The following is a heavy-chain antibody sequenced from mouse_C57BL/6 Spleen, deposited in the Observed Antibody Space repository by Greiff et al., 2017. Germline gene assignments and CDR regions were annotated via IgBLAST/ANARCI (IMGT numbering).Heavy chain of an antibody. CDR2: IHPNSGGT. Sequence: VKLMESGAELVKPGASVKLSCKASGYTFTSYWMHWVKQRPGQGLEWIGMIHPNSGGTNYNEKFKSKATLTVDKSSSTAYMQLSSLTSEDSAVYYGARSAAQDAMDYWGQGTTVTVSS. CDR3: ARSAAQDAMDY. CDR1: GYTFTSYW. V-gene: IGHV1-64*01. J-gene: IGHJ4*01. D-gene: IGHD3-2*02.